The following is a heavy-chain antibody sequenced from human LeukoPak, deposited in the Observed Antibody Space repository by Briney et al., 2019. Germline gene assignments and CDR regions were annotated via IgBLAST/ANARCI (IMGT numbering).Heavy chain of an antibody. D-gene: IGHD3-22*01. CDR2: IYHSGST. V-gene: IGHV4-38-2*02. CDR3: ARGNLGPYYYDSSGFLDY. J-gene: IGHJ4*02. CDR1: GYSISSGYY. Sequence: SETLSLTCTVSGYSISSGYYWGWIRQPPGKGLEWIGSIYHSGSTNYNPSLKSRVTISVDKSKNQFSLKLSSVTAADTAVYYRARGNLGPYYYDSSGFLDYWGQGTLVTVSS.